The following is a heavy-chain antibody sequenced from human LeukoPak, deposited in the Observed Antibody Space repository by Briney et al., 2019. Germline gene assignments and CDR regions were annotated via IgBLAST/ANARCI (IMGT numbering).Heavy chain of an antibody. CDR1: GYSFTSYW. J-gene: IGHJ6*04. CDR2: IYPGDSDT. Sequence: GESLKISCKGSGYSFTSYWIGWVRQMPGKGLEWMGIIYPGDSDTRYSPSFQGQVTISADKSISTAYLQWSSLKASDTAMYYCARTYCSSTSCGGMNVWDKGTTVTVSS. V-gene: IGHV5-51*01. D-gene: IGHD2-2*01. CDR3: ARTYCSSTSCGGMNV.